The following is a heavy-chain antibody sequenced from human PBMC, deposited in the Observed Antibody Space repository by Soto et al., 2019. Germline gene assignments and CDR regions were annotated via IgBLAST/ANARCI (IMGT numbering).Heavy chain of an antibody. Sequence: HPGGSLRLSCAASGFTFSSYAMSWVRQAPGKGLEWVSAISGSGGSTYYADSVKGRFTISRDNSKNTLYLQMNSLRAEDTAVYYCAKDPYSSSSNYYYYYGMDVWGQVTTVTVPS. J-gene: IGHJ6*02. D-gene: IGHD6-6*01. V-gene: IGHV3-23*01. CDR1: GFTFSSYA. CDR3: AKDPYSSSSNYYYYYGMDV. CDR2: ISGSGGST.